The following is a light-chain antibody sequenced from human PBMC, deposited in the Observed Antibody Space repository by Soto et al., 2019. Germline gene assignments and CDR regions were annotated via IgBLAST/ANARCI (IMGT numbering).Light chain of an antibody. CDR1: QSVSSY. Sequence: EIVLTQSPATLSLSPVERATLSCRASQSVSSYLAWYQQKPGQAPRLLIYDASNRATGIPARFSGSGSGTDFNLTISSLEPEDFAVYYCQQRSNWPPRLTFGGGTKVEIK. J-gene: IGKJ4*01. V-gene: IGKV3-11*01. CDR2: DAS. CDR3: QQRSNWPPRLT.